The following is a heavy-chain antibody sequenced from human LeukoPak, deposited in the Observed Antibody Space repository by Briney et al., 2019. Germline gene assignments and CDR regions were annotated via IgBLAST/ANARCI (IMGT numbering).Heavy chain of an antibody. CDR1: GFTFSSYA. D-gene: IGHD2-2*01. Sequence: PGGSLRLSCAASGFTFSSYAMSWVRQAPGKGLEWVSAISGSGGGTYYADSVKGRFTISRDNSKNTLYLQMNSLRAEDTAVYYCAKGIVVVPAAMTGSFDYYYYGMDVWGQGTTVTVSS. V-gene: IGHV3-23*01. CDR3: AKGIVVVPAAMTGSFDYYYYGMDV. CDR2: ISGSGGGT. J-gene: IGHJ6*02.